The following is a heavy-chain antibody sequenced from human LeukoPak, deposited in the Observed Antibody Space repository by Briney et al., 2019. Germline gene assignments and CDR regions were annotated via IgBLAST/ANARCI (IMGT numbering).Heavy chain of an antibody. V-gene: IGHV4-34*01. CDR1: GGSFSGYY. J-gene: IGHJ4*02. CDR3: ARLGYYFSYFDY. CDR2: INHSGST. D-gene: IGHD3-22*01. Sequence: PSETLSLTCAVYGGSFSGYYWSWIRQPPGKGLEWIGEINHSGSTNYNPSLKSRVTISVDTSKNQFSLKLSSVTAADTAVYYCARLGYYFSYFDYWGQGTLVTVSS.